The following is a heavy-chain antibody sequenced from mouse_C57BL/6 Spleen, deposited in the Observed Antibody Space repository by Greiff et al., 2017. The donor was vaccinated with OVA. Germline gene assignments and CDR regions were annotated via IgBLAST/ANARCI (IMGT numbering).Heavy chain of an antibody. D-gene: IGHD2-1*01. CDR1: GFTFSDYY. Sequence: EVKLMESGGGLVQPGGSLKLSCAASGFTFSDYYMYWVRQTPEKRLEWVAYISNGGGSTYCPATVKGRFTISRANAKNTLYLQMSRLKSEDTAMYYCARHLVGNLGYFDVWGTGTTVTVSS. CDR2: ISNGGGST. CDR3: ARHLVGNLGYFDV. J-gene: IGHJ1*03. V-gene: IGHV5-12*01.